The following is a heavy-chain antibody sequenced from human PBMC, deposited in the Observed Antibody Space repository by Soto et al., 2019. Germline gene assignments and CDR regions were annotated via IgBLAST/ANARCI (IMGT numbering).Heavy chain of an antibody. Sequence: SETLSLTCTVSGGSISSSSYYWGWIRQPPGKGLEWIGSIYYSGSTYYNPSLKSRVTISVETSKNQFSLKLSSVTAADTAVYYCARLFFNVRYFDWLFVDYWGQGTLVTVSS. J-gene: IGHJ4*02. D-gene: IGHD3-9*01. CDR2: IYYSGST. CDR1: GGSISSSSYY. CDR3: ARLFFNVRYFDWLFVDY. V-gene: IGHV4-39*01.